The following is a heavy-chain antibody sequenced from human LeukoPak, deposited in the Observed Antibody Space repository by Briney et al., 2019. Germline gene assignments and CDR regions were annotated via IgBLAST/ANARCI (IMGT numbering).Heavy chain of an antibody. Sequence: SETLSLTCTASGGSISSHYWSWIRQPPGKGLEWIGYIYYSGSTNYNPSLKSRVTISVDTSKNQFSLKLSSVTAADTAVYYCAREALERYFDYWGQGTLVTVSS. CDR1: GGSISSHY. D-gene: IGHD1-1*01. V-gene: IGHV4-59*11. J-gene: IGHJ4*02. CDR3: AREALERYFDY. CDR2: IYYSGST.